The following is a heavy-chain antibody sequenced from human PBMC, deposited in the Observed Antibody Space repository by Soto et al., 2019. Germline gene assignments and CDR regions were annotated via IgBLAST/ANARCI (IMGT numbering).Heavy chain of an antibody. V-gene: IGHV4-59*01. CDR3: AREYCSSTRCYGTFDY. CDR1: GGSISGYY. CDR2: IYNSGNT. D-gene: IGHD2-2*01. J-gene: IGHJ4*02. Sequence: PSETLSLTCAVSGGSISGYYWSWIRQPPGKGLEWIGYIYNSGNTNYNPSLKSRVTMSVDTSKNQFSLKLSSVTAADTAVYFCAREYCSSTRCYGTFDYWGQGALVTVSS.